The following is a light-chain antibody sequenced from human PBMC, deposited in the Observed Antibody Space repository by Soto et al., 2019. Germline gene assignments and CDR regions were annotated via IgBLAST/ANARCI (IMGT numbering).Light chain of an antibody. J-gene: IGKJ1*01. CDR2: DAS. CDR1: QDISNY. Sequence: DIQMTQSPSSLSASVGDRVTITCQASQDISNYLNWYQQKPGKAPRLLIYDASSLEGGVPSRFSGSGSGTDFILTISRLEPEDFAVYFCQQYGSSSWTFGQGTKVDIK. V-gene: IGKV1-33*01. CDR3: QQYGSSSWT.